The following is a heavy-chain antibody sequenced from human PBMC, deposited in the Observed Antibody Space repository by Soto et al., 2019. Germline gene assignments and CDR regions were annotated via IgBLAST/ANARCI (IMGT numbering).Heavy chain of an antibody. CDR1: GGSISSYY. J-gene: IGHJ4*02. CDR2: SYYSGST. Sequence: SETLSLTCTVYGGSISSYYWSWIRQPPGKGLEWIGYSYYSGSTNYNPSLKRRVTISVDKSKNQFSLKLSSVTAADTAVYYCARVLLRGDEVGAPTQIDYWGQGTLVTVSS. V-gene: IGHV4-59*12. CDR3: ARVLLRGDEVGAPTQIDY. D-gene: IGHD1-26*01.